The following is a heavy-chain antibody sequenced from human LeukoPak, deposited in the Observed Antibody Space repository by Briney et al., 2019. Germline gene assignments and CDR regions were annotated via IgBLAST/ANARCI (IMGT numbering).Heavy chain of an antibody. D-gene: IGHD4-17*01. Sequence: GASVKVSCKASGYTFTGYYMHWVRQAPGQGLEWMGWINPNSGGTNYAQKFQGRVTMTRDKSIRTAYMELSRLTSDDTAIYYCARQSGTMVTTRFDYWGQGTLVTVSS. CDR3: ARQSGTMVTTRFDY. V-gene: IGHV1-2*02. J-gene: IGHJ4*02. CDR1: GYTFTGYY. CDR2: INPNSGGT.